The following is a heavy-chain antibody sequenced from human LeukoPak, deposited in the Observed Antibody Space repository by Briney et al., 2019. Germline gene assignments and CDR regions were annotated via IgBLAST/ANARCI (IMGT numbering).Heavy chain of an antibody. D-gene: IGHD7-27*01. CDR2: ISYDGSNK. J-gene: IGHJ4*02. CDR1: GFTFSSYA. Sequence: GGSLRLSCAASGFTFSSYAMHWVRQAPGKGLEWVAVISYDGSNKYYADSVKGRFTISRDNSKNTLYLQMNSLRAEDTAVYYCARGTPGDLDYFDYWGQGTLVTVSS. V-gene: IGHV3-30-3*01. CDR3: ARGTPGDLDYFDY.